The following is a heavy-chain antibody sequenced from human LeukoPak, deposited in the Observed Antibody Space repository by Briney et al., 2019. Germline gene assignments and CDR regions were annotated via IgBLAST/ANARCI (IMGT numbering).Heavy chain of an antibody. D-gene: IGHD6-13*01. J-gene: IGHJ6*02. CDR3: ASLRLVSYYYYYGMDA. Sequence: SETLSLTCAVYGGSFSGYYWSWIRQPPGKGLEWIGEINHSGSTNYNPSLRSRVTISVDTSKNQFSLKLSSVTAADTAVYYCASLRLVSYYYYYGMDAWGQGTTVTVSS. CDR2: INHSGST. CDR1: GGSFSGYY. V-gene: IGHV4-34*01.